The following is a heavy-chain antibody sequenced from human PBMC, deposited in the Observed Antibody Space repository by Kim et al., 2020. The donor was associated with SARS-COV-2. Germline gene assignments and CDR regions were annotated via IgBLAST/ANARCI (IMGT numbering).Heavy chain of an antibody. CDR3: ATGAAATGN. Sequence: DGSTSYAQKFHGRVTVTRDTSTSTVYMELSSLRSEDTAVYYCATGAAATGNWGQGTQVTVSS. V-gene: IGHV1-46*01. D-gene: IGHD6-13*01. J-gene: IGHJ4*02. CDR2: DGST.